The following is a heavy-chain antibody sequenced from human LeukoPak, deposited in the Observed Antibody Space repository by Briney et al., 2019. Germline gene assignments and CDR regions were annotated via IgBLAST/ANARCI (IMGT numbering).Heavy chain of an antibody. CDR1: GFTFTKFG. Sequence: GGSLRLSCAASGFTFTKFGMHWVRQSPGKGLQWVAIISYDGNKNKYADSVKGRFTISRDNSKSTVYLQLSSLRAEDTAIYYCAKDHDGSGFYLGYFEHWGQGALVTVSS. J-gene: IGHJ4*02. D-gene: IGHD2-15*01. V-gene: IGHV3-30*18. CDR2: ISYDGNKN. CDR3: AKDHDGSGFYLGYFEH.